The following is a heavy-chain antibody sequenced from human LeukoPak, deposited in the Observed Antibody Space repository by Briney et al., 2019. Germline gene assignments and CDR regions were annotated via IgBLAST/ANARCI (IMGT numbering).Heavy chain of an antibody. CDR3: ARDRDSSGYSNDAFDI. V-gene: IGHV3-7*03. CDR1: GFTFTSYR. Sequence: GGSLRLSCAASGFTFTSYRMSWVRQAPGKGLEWVANIKQDGSEKYYVDSVKGRFTISRDNAKNSLYLQMNSLRAEDTALYYCARDRDSSGYSNDAFDIWGQGTMVTVSS. D-gene: IGHD3-22*01. CDR2: IKQDGSEK. J-gene: IGHJ3*02.